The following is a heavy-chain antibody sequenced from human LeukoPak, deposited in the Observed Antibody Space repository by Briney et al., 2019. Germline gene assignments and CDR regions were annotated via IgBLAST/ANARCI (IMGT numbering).Heavy chain of an antibody. Sequence: GGSLRLSCAASGFTFSSYAMHWVRQAPGKGLEWVAVISYDGSNKYYADSVKGRFTISRDNSKNTLYLQMNSLRAEDTAVYYCARVEVEQLRYFDWSLDYWGQGTLVTVSS. CDR1: GFTFSSYA. J-gene: IGHJ4*02. CDR3: ARVEVEQLRYFDWSLDY. D-gene: IGHD3-9*01. V-gene: IGHV3-30-3*01. CDR2: ISYDGSNK.